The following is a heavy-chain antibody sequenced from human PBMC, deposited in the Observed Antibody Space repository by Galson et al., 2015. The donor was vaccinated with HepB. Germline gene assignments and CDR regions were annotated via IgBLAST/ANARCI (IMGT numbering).Heavy chain of an antibody. D-gene: IGHD6-19*01. Sequence: SLRLSCAASGFTFDDFAMHWVRQGPGKGLEWVSGISRNSGSRGYADSVKGRFTISRDNAKNSLYLQMSSLRAEDTALYYCVKDSSGPVAGRGFFDYWGQGTLVTVSS. CDR3: VKDSSGPVAGRGFFDY. J-gene: IGHJ4*02. CDR2: ISRNSGSR. V-gene: IGHV3-9*01. CDR1: GFTFDDFA.